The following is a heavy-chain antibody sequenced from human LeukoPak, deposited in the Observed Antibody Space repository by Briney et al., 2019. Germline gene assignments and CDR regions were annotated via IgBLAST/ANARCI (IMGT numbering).Heavy chain of an antibody. Sequence: GGSLRLSCAASGFTFSSYSMNWVCQAPGKGLEWVSSISSSSSYIYYADSVKGRFTISRDNAKNSLYLQMNSLRAEDTAVYYCARDKKYYYGMDVWGKGTTVTVSS. V-gene: IGHV3-21*01. CDR2: ISSSSSYI. CDR3: ARDKKYYYGMDV. CDR1: GFTFSSYS. J-gene: IGHJ6*04.